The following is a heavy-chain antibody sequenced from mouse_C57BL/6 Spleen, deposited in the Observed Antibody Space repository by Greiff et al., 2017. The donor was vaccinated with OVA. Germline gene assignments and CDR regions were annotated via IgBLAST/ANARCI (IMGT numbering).Heavy chain of an antibody. J-gene: IGHJ2*01. CDR3: ARSRLRYFDY. Sequence: QVQLQQSGAELVKPGASVKLSCKASGYTFTSYWMQWVKQRPGQGLEWIGEIDPSDSYTNYNQKFKGKATLTVDTSSSTAYMQLSSLTSEDSAVYYCARSRLRYFDYWGQGTTLTVSS. V-gene: IGHV1-50*01. CDR2: IDPSDSYT. CDR1: GYTFTSYW.